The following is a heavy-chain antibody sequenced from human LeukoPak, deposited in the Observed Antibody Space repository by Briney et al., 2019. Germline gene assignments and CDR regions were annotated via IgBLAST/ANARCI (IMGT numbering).Heavy chain of an antibody. CDR3: ARPLQRAFDI. CDR2: IIPIFGTA. V-gene: IGHV1-69*13. CDR1: GGTFSSYA. Sequence: EASVKVSCKASGGTFSSYAISWVRQAPGQGLEWMGGIIPIFGTANYAQKFQGRVTITADESTSTAYMELSSLRSEDTAVYYCARPLQRAFDIWGQGTMVTVSS. D-gene: IGHD2-21*02. J-gene: IGHJ3*02.